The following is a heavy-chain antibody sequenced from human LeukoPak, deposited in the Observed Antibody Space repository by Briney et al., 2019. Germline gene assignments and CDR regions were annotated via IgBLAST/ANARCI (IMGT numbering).Heavy chain of an antibody. CDR3: ARDVAAPGGVYFDY. CDR1: GFTVSSNS. CDR2: IYTGGTT. Sequence: PGGSLRLSCAASGFTVSSNSMSWVRQAPGKGLVWVSVIYTGGTTYYADSVKGRFTTSRDNSKNTLYLQMNSLRAEDTAVYYCARDVAAPGGVYFDYWGEGTLVTVSS. D-gene: IGHD3-16*01. V-gene: IGHV3-66*01. J-gene: IGHJ4*02.